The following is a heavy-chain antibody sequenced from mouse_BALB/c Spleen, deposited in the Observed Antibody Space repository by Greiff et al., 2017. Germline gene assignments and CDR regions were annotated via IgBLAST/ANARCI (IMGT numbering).Heavy chain of an antibody. CDR1: GFTFSSYT. CDR2: ISNGGGST. J-gene: IGHJ4*01. Sequence: EVQGVESGGGLVQPGGSLKLSCAASGFTFSSYTMSWVRQTPEKRLEWVAYISNGGGSTYYPDTVKGRFTISRDNAKNTLYLQMSSLKSEDTAMYYCASAYYRYPMDYWGQGTSVTVSS. D-gene: IGHD2-14*01. CDR3: ASAYYRYPMDY. V-gene: IGHV5-12-2*01.